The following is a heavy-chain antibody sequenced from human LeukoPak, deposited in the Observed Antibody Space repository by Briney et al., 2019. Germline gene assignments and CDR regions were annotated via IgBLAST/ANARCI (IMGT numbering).Heavy chain of an antibody. V-gene: IGHV4-30-2*01. CDR2: IYHSGST. Sequence: SQTLSLTCAVSGGSISSGGYSWSWIRQPPGKGLERIGYIYHSGSTYYNPSLKSRVTISVDTSKNQFSLKLSSVTAADTAVYYCARRDYYDSSGWPPAFDIWGQGTMVTVSS. CDR1: GGSISSGGYS. D-gene: IGHD3-22*01. CDR3: ARRDYYDSSGWPPAFDI. J-gene: IGHJ3*02.